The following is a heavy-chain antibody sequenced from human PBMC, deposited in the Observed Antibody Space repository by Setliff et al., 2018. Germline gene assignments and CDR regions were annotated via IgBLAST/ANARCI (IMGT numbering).Heavy chain of an antibody. D-gene: IGHD3-10*01. CDR3: TKDLNRWVREFSLDV. CDR1: GYIFAGYY. J-gene: IGHJ3*01. CDR2: SNHIRGGT. V-gene: IGHV1-2*02. Sequence: ASVKVSCKSSGYIFAGYYIHWLRQPPGQGREWMGWSNHIRGGTNYAQKCQGRVTLSRDASITTTYMELNILRSDDTAVYCCTKDLNRWVREFSLDVWGQGTMVTVSS.